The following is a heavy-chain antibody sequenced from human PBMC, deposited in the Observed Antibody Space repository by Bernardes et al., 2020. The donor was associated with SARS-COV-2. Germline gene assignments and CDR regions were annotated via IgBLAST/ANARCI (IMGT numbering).Heavy chain of an antibody. CDR3: ARGRSSGWYFDY. CDR1: GYTFTGYY. D-gene: IGHD6-19*01. CDR2: TNPNSGGT. J-gene: IGHJ4*02. V-gene: IGHV1-2*02. Sequence: ASVKVSCKASGYTFTGYYMHWVLQAPGQGLEWRGWTNPNSGGTNYAQKFRGRVTMTRDMSISIVYMGLSRLRFDDTAVYYCARGRSSGWYFDYWGQGTLVTVSS.